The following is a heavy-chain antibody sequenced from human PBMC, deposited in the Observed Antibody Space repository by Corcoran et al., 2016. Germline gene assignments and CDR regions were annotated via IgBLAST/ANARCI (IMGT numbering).Heavy chain of an antibody. CDR3: ARATAYCGGDCGFDY. CDR2: IIPIFGTA. D-gene: IGHD2-21*02. Sequence: QVQLVQSGAEVKKPGSSVKVSCKASGGTFSSYAISWVRQAPGQGLEWMGGIIPIFGTANYAQKFQGRVTITADESTSTAYMELSSLRSEDTAVDYWARATAYCGGDCGFDYWGQGTLVTVSS. J-gene: IGHJ4*02. V-gene: IGHV1-69*01. CDR1: GGTFSSYA.